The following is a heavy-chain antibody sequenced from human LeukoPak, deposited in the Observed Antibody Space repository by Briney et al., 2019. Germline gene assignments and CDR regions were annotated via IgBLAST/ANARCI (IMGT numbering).Heavy chain of an antibody. CDR2: ISVYNGNT. V-gene: IGHV1-18*01. Sequence: ASVKVSCKPSGYTFPNYGLSWVRQAPGRGLEWIGWISVYNGNTNYAQKLQGRVTMTTDTSTSTAYMELRSLRSDDTAVYYCARDCDRSGYYCYWGQGTLVTVSS. CDR3: ARDCDRSGYYCY. J-gene: IGHJ4*02. CDR1: GYTFPNYG. D-gene: IGHD3-22*01.